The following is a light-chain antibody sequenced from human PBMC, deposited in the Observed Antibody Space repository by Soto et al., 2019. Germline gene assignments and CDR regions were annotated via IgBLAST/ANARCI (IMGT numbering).Light chain of an antibody. J-gene: IGKJ5*01. CDR3: QQTFSPPSIT. CDR1: QGISNY. CDR2: AAS. Sequence: DIQLTQSPSSLSASVGDRVTITCRSSQGISNYVAWYQQKPGKVPKLLIYAASALQSGVPSRFSGSGSGTDFTLSISSLQPDDFATYYCQQTFSPPSITFGQGTRLEIK. V-gene: IGKV1-27*01.